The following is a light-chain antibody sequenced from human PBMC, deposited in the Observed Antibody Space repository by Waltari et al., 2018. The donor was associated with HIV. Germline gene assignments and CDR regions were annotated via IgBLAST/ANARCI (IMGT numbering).Light chain of an antibody. Sequence: QSALTQPASVSGSPGQSITLSCPGPSRDVGSYNLVSWYQQHPGKAPKVMIYEGSKRPSGVSNRFSGSKSGNTASLTISGLQAEDEADYYCCSYTGSSTRRPYVFGTGTKVTVL. CDR1: SRDVGSYNL. V-gene: IGLV2-23*01. J-gene: IGLJ1*01. CDR3: CSYTGSSTRRPYV. CDR2: EGS.